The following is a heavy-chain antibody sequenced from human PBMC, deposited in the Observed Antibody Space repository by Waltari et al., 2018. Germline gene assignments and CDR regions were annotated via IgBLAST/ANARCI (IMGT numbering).Heavy chain of an antibody. Sequence: QVQLQESGPGLVKPSQTLSLTCTVSGGSISSGGYYWSWIRQHPGKGLEWIGYIYYSGSTYYNPSVKSRVTISVDTSKNQFSLKLSSVTAADTAVYYCARDRGHGGNSDAFDIWGQGTMVTVSS. CDR3: ARDRGHGGNSDAFDI. D-gene: IGHD2-21*02. J-gene: IGHJ3*02. CDR2: IYYSGST. CDR1: GGSISSGGYY. V-gene: IGHV4-31*03.